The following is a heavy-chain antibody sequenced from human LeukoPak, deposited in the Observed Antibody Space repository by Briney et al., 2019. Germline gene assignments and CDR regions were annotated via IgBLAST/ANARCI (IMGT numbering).Heavy chain of an antibody. Sequence: RPGGSLRLSCAASGFTFDDYGMSWVRQAPGKGLEWVSGINWNGGSTGYADSVKGRFTISRDNAKNSPYLQMNSLRAEDTALYYCARAGLYNWNYEGTAYFDYWGQGTLVTVSS. CDR2: INWNGGST. V-gene: IGHV3-20*04. CDR3: ARAGLYNWNYEGTAYFDY. CDR1: GFTFDDYG. J-gene: IGHJ4*02. D-gene: IGHD1-7*01.